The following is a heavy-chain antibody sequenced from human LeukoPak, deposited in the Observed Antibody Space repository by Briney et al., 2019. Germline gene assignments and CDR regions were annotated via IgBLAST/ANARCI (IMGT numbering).Heavy chain of an antibody. Sequence: LSLTCTVSGGSMSGYFWSWIRQAPGKGLEWVSYISSSSSYTNYADSVKGRFTISRDNAKNSLYLQMNSLRAEDTAVYYCSREGCSGGSCLDYWGQGTLVTVSS. CDR3: SREGCSGGSCLDY. CDR2: ISSSSSYT. CDR1: GGSMSGYF. D-gene: IGHD2-15*01. J-gene: IGHJ4*02. V-gene: IGHV3-11*06.